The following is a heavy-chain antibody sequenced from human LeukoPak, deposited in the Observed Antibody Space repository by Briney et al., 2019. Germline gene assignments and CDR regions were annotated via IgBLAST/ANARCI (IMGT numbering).Heavy chain of an antibody. D-gene: IGHD2-2*01. V-gene: IGHV3-30*04. CDR1: GFTFSNYA. J-gene: IGHJ4*02. Sequence: GGSLRLSCAASGFTFSNYAMHWVRQAPGKGLEGVAVMSDDGNNIYNADSVKGQFTISRDNSKNTLYLQMNSLRAEDTAVYYCTRDRCSSTNCYAGAFDYWGQGTLVTVSS. CDR3: TRDRCSSTNCYAGAFDY. CDR2: MSDDGNNI.